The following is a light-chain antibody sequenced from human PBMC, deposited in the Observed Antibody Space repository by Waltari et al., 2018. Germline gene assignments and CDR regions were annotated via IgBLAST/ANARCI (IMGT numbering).Light chain of an antibody. CDR2: GNS. V-gene: IGLV1-40*01. CDR3: QSYDSSLSGWV. Sequence: QSVLTQPPSVSGAPGQRVTISCTGSSSNIGAGYDVHWYQQLPGTAPKLLIYGNSNRPSGVPDRFSGSKLGTSASLAITGLQAEDEADYYCQSYDSSLSGWVFGGGTKLTVL. CDR1: SSNIGAGYD. J-gene: IGLJ3*02.